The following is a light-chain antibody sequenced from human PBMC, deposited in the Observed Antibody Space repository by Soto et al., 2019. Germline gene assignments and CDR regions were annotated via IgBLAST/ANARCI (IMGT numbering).Light chain of an antibody. J-gene: IGKJ5*01. V-gene: IGKV1-16*01. Sequence: DIQMAQSPSSLSASIGDTVTITCRASQSISNYLAWFQQKPGKAPKRLIYDASTLESEVPSRFSGSGSGTDFTLTISSLQPEDFATYYCQHYNTYPITFGQGTRLEIK. CDR2: DAS. CDR1: QSISNY. CDR3: QHYNTYPIT.